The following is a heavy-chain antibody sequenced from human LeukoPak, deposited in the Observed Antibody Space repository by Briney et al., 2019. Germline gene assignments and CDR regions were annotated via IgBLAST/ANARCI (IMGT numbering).Heavy chain of an antibody. CDR2: IYYSGST. Sequence: SETLSLTCTVSGGSVSSSSYYWGWIRQPPGKGLEWIGSIYYSGSTNYNPSLKSRVTISVDTSKNQFSLKLSPVTAADTAVYYCASFMTTVSYFDYWGQGTLVTVSS. CDR1: GGSVSSSSYY. D-gene: IGHD4-17*01. V-gene: IGHV4-39*07. CDR3: ASFMTTVSYFDY. J-gene: IGHJ4*02.